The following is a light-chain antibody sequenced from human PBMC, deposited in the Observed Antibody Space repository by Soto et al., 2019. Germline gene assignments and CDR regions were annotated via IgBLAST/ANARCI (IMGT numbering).Light chain of an antibody. Sequence: QSVLTQPPSVSGAPGQRVTISCTGSSSNIGAGYDVHGYQQLPGTAPKLLIYGNTNRPSGVPDRFSASKSGTSASLAITGLQAEDEADYYCQSYDSSLGAYVVFGGGTKLTVL. CDR2: GNT. CDR1: SSNIGAGYD. CDR3: QSYDSSLGAYVV. V-gene: IGLV1-40*01. J-gene: IGLJ2*01.